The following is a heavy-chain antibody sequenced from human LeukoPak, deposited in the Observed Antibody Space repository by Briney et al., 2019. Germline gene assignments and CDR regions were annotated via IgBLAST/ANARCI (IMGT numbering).Heavy chain of an antibody. CDR3: ARDRGMVMVRGVIGY. Sequence: ASVKVSCKASGYTFTSYYMHWVRQAPGQGLEWMGIINPSGGSTSYAQKFQGRVTMTTDTSTSTAYMELRSLRSDDTAVYYCARDRGMVMVRGVIGYWGQGTLVTVSS. CDR1: GYTFTSYY. V-gene: IGHV1-46*01. D-gene: IGHD3-10*01. J-gene: IGHJ4*02. CDR2: INPSGGST.